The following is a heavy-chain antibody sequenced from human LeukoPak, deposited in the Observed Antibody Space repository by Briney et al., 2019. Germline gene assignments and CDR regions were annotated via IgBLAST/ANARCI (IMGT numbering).Heavy chain of an antibody. CDR3: TTFDM. CDR1: GFTFTNYG. J-gene: IGHJ3*02. Sequence: PGGSLRLSCAASGFTFTNYGIHWVPVAPGKGLEWGAVISSDGSNKHYADSVKGRFTISRDDSKNTLYLQMNSLRVDDTALYYCTTFDMWGKGTMVTVSS. V-gene: IGHV3-30*03. CDR2: ISSDGSNK.